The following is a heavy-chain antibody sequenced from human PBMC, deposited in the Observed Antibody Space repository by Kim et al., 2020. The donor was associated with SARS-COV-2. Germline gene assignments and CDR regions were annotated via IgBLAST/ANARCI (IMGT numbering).Heavy chain of an antibody. CDR3: ARDIEGRVTRDYYYGMDV. CDR1: GFTFDDYG. J-gene: IGHJ6*02. V-gene: IGHV3-20*01. D-gene: IGHD2-21*02. Sequence: GGSLRLSCAASGFTFDDYGMSWVRQAPGKGLEWVSGINWNGGSTGYADSVKGRFTISRDNAKNSLYLQMNSLRAEDTALYHCARDIEGRVTRDYYYGMDVWGQGTTVTVSS. CDR2: INWNGGST.